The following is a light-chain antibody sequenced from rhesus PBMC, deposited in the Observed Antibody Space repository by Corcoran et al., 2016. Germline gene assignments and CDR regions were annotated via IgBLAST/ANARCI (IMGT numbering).Light chain of an antibody. Sequence: DIQMTQSPSSLSAFVGDTVTITCQSSQSISGRLAWYQQQPWKAPNLLIYKSSTLERGVPSRFSGIGSGTDFTLTISRLHYEDFATYICQPYTRSPYSFGQGTKVEIK. CDR2: KSS. CDR1: QSISGR. V-gene: IGKV1-22*01. CDR3: QPYTRSPYS. J-gene: IGKJ2*01.